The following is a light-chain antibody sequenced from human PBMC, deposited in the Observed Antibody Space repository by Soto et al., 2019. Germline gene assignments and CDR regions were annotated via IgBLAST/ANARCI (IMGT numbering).Light chain of an antibody. J-gene: IGLJ2*01. CDR2: STN. CDR3: AAWDGSLNVVL. CDR1: SSNIGSNN. V-gene: IGLV1-44*01. Sequence: QSVLTQPPSASGTPGQRVTISCSGSSSNIGSNNVNWYQQLPGSAPKLIMYSTNQRPSGVPDRFSGSKSGTSASLAISGLKSEDEADYYCAAWDGSLNVVLFGGGTKVTVL.